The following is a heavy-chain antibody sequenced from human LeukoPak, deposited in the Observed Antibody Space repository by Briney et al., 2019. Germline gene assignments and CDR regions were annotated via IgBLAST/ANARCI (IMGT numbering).Heavy chain of an antibody. V-gene: IGHV4-34*01. Sequence: PSETLSLTCAVYGGSFSGYYWSWIRQPPGKGLEWIGEINHSGSTNYNPSLKSRVTISVDTSKNQFSLKLSSVTAADTAVYYCARGGNYWPQWWFDPWGRGTLVSVSS. CDR2: INHSGST. D-gene: IGHD1-26*01. J-gene: IGHJ5*02. CDR3: ARGGNYWPQWWFDP. CDR1: GGSFSGYY.